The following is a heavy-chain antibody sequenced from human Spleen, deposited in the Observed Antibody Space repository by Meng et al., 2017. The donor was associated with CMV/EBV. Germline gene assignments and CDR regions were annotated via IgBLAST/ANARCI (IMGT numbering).Heavy chain of an antibody. J-gene: IGHJ6*02. CDR1: GFTFSTYG. V-gene: IGHV3-33*06. D-gene: IGHD1-1*01. Sequence: GESLKISCTASGFTFSTYGMHWVRQAPGKGLEWVSGIWFDGRNKYYADSVKGRFTISRDNSKNMVYLQMNSLRAEDTAVYYCAKVIQLWTTRGPWAPLLDYGLDVWGQGTTVTVSS. CDR2: IWFDGRNK. CDR3: AKVIQLWTTRGPWAPLLDYGLDV.